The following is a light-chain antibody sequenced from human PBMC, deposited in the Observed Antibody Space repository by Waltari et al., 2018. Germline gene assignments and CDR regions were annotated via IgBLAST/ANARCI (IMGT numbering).Light chain of an antibody. CDR3: QQYYSLPWT. CDR1: QSVPSSY. J-gene: IGKJ1*01. V-gene: IGKV3-20*01. CDR2: AAS. Sequence: EIVFTQSPGTLSLSPGDRATLFCRASQSVPSSYFAWYQQKPVQAPRLLISAASSGATVIPDRFSGSESGIDFTLTISRLEPEYCAVYYCQQYYSLPWTFGQGTKVEIK.